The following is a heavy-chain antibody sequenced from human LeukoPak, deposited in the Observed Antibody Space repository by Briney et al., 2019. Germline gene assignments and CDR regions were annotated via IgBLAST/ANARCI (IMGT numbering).Heavy chain of an antibody. V-gene: IGHV3-30*04. CDR2: ISYDGSNK. CDR1: GFTFSIYT. J-gene: IGHJ4*02. Sequence: GGSLRLSCAASGFTFSIYTIHWVRQAPGKGLEWVALISYDGSNKYYGDSVKGRFTISRDNSKNTLYLQMNSLRADDTAVYYCATDSSPDFWGQGTLVTVSS. D-gene: IGHD3-22*01. CDR3: ATDSSPDF.